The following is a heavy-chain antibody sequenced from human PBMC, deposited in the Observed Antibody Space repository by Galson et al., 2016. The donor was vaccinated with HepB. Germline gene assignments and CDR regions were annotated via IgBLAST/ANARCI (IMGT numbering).Heavy chain of an antibody. CDR3: ARKSTDHYENSGLGY. J-gene: IGHJ4*02. D-gene: IGHD3-22*01. CDR2: IYPSGDTT. Sequence: HWVRQAPGQGLEWMGVIYPSGDTTNYSQRFRGRVTMTRDTSTNTVYMELSSLRSEDTAVYYCARKSTDHYENSGLGYWGQGTLVTVSS. V-gene: IGHV1-46*01.